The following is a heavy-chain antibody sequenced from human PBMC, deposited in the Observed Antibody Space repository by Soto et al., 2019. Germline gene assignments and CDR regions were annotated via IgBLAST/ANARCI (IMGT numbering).Heavy chain of an antibody. CDR1: GFSFSRHW. CDR3: AQAMAYAAHI. Sequence: EVQLVESGGGLVQPGGSLRLSCAASGFSFSRHWMSWVRQTPGKGLEWVAHIKQDGSEQYYVDSVKGRFTISRDNAKSSLYLQMDSLRAEHTALYHCAQAMAYAAHIWGRGTMVTVSS. D-gene: IGHD5-18*01. V-gene: IGHV3-7*01. J-gene: IGHJ3*02. CDR2: IKQDGSEQ.